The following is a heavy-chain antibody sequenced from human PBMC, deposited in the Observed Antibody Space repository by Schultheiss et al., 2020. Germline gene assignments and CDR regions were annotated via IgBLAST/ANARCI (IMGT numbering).Heavy chain of an antibody. CDR3: ARGVRDYYDSSGYYYSVDY. CDR2: INHSGST. CDR1: GGSFSGYY. D-gene: IGHD3-22*01. J-gene: IGHJ4*02. Sequence: TLSLTCAVYGGSFSGYYWSWIRQPPGKGLEWIGEINHSGSTNYNPSLKSRVTISVDTSKNQFSLKLSSVTAADTAVYYCARGVRDYYDSSGYYYSVDYWGQGTLVTVSS. V-gene: IGHV4-34*01.